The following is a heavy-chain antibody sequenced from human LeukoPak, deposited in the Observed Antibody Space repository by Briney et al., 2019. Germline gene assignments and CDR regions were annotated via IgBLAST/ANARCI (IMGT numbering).Heavy chain of an antibody. D-gene: IGHD1-20*01. CDR1: GFTFSSYT. J-gene: IGHJ4*02. V-gene: IGHV3-21*01. CDR3: ARPLSGTTDFDY. CDR2: ISTSSSYI. Sequence: PGESLRLSCAASGFTFSSYTMNWVRQAPGKGLEWVSLISTSSSYIFYADSVKGRFTISRDNAKRSQYLQMNSLRAEDTAVYYCARPLSGTTDFDYWGQGTLVTVSS.